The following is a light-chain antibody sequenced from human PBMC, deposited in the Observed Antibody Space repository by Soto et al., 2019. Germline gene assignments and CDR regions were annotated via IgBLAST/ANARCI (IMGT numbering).Light chain of an antibody. J-gene: IGLJ1*01. Sequence: QSSLAQPASVCESPGQANTISCSGSSNDVGAHNFVSWYQHHPGKAPKLMIYEVSNRPSGVSNRFSGSKSGNTASLTISGLQAQAEADYYCNSYTSSNTYVFGSGRKVTVL. CDR3: NSYTSSNTYV. V-gene: IGLV2-14*01. CDR1: SNDVGAHNF. CDR2: EVS.